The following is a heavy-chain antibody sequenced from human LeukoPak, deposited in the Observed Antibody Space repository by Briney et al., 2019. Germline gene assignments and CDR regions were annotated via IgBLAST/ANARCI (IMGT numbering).Heavy chain of an antibody. CDR2: VHYSGST. CDR1: GGSIINHY. CDR3: ARVQLERRSTFDI. Sequence: SETLSLTCTVSGGSIINHYWSWIRQPPGKGLEWIGYVHYSGSTKYNPSLKSRLTISVDTSNNHFSLRLSSVTAADTAVYYCARVQLERRSTFDIWGQGTMVTVSS. D-gene: IGHD1-1*01. V-gene: IGHV4-59*11. J-gene: IGHJ3*02.